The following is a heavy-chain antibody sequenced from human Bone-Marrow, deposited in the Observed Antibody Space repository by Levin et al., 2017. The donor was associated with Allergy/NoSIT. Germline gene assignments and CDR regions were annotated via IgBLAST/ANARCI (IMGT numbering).Heavy chain of an antibody. Sequence: AGGSLRLSYTGSGYTFPYYWIGWVRQMPGNGLEWMGIIYPGDSDTKYSPSFQGQVTISAVKSANTAYLQWTTLKASDSAMYYCARLAGAYFQGDYWGQGTLVTVSS. CDR1: GYTFPYYW. CDR2: IYPGDSDT. J-gene: IGHJ4*02. V-gene: IGHV5-51*01. D-gene: IGHD4-17*01. CDR3: ARLAGAYFQGDY.